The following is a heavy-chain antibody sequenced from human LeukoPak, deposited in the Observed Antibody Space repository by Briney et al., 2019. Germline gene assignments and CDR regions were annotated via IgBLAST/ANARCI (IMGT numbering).Heavy chain of an antibody. Sequence: ASVKVSCKASGYTFTSYAMNWVRQAPGQGLEWMGWTNTNTGNPTYAQGFTGRFVFSLDTSVSTAYLQISSLKAEDTAVYYCARDQYSGYDSGSEGFDPWGQGTLVTVSS. V-gene: IGHV7-4-1*02. CDR2: TNTNTGNP. CDR3: ARDQYSGYDSGSEGFDP. D-gene: IGHD5-12*01. CDR1: GYTFTSYA. J-gene: IGHJ5*02.